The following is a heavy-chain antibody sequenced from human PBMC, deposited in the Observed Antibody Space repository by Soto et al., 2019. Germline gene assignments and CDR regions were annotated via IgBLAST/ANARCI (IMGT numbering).Heavy chain of an antibody. Sequence: SETLSLTCTVSGGSISSSSYYWGWIRQPPGKGLEWIGSIYYSGSTYYNPSLKSRVTISVDTSKNQFSLKLSSVTAADTAVYYCARRRVMDYYDSSGYYYDGMDVWGQGTTVTVSS. CDR2: IYYSGST. J-gene: IGHJ6*02. CDR3: ARRRVMDYYDSSGYYYDGMDV. D-gene: IGHD3-22*01. V-gene: IGHV4-39*01. CDR1: GGSISSSSYY.